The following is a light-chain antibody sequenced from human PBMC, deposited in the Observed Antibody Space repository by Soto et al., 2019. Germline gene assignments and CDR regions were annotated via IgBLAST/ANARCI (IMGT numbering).Light chain of an antibody. CDR3: QQYNNYLCT. J-gene: IGKJ2*02. V-gene: IGKV1-5*01. CDR2: DAS. Sequence: DIQMTQSPSTLSASVGDRVTITCRASQSISSWLAWYQQKPGKAPKLLIYDASSLESGVPSRFSGSGSGTEFTLTISSLQPGDFASYYCQQYNNYLCTFGQGTKLEIK. CDR1: QSISSW.